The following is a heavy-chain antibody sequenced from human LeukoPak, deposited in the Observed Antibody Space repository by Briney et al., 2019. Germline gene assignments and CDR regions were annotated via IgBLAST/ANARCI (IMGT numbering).Heavy chain of an antibody. D-gene: IGHD3-22*01. CDR1: GYTFTSYD. J-gene: IGHJ4*02. Sequence: ASVKVSCKASGYTFTSYDINWVRQATGQGLEWMGWMNPNSGNTGYAQEFQGRVTMIRNTSISTAYMELSSLRSEDTAVYYCAIFEYYYDSSGYYYQQDFDYWGQGTLVTVSS. V-gene: IGHV1-8*01. CDR2: MNPNSGNT. CDR3: AIFEYYYDSSGYYYQQDFDY.